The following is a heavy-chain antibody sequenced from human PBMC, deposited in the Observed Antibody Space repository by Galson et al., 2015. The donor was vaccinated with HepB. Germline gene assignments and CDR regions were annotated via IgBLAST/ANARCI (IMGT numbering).Heavy chain of an antibody. D-gene: IGHD2-2*02. CDR1: GGSISSGGYY. J-gene: IGHJ6*02. CDR2: IYYSGST. Sequence: TLSLTCTVSGGSISSGGYYWSWIRQHPGKGLEWIGYIYYSGSTYYNPSLKSRVTISVDTSKNQFSLKLSSVTAADTAVYYCARVDPEYYCSSTSCYMHMDVWGQGTTVTVSS. V-gene: IGHV4-31*03. CDR3: ARVDPEYYCSSTSCYMHMDV.